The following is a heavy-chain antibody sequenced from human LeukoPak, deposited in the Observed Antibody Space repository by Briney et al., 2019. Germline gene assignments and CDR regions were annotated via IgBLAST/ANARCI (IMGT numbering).Heavy chain of an antibody. CDR3: ARDREYYDSSCSFDY. V-gene: IGHV1-69*13. CDR2: IIPIFGTA. CDR1: GGTFSSYA. D-gene: IGHD3-22*01. J-gene: IGHJ4*02. Sequence: GASVKVSCKASGGTFSSYAISWVRQAPGQGLEWMGGIIPIFGTANYAQKFQGRVTITADESTSTAYMELSSLRSEDTAVYYCARDREYYDSSCSFDYWGQGTLVTVSS.